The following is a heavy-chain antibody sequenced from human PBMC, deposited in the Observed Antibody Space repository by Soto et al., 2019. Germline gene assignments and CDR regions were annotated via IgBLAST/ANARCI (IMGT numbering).Heavy chain of an antibody. J-gene: IGHJ4*02. CDR3: ARAQFKRNDLWCCYYFFDDY. Sequence: QVQLVESGGGVVQPGTSLRLSCAASGFTFSAYAMHWVRQAPGKGLEWVAVIWYDGDPKYYADSVRGRFTISRDTSQDTLYLQMNSLRAEDTAVYYCARAQFKRNDLWCCYYFFDDYWGQGTRVTVSS. CDR1: GFTFSAYA. CDR2: IWYDGDPK. D-gene: IGHD3-3*01. V-gene: IGHV3-33*01.